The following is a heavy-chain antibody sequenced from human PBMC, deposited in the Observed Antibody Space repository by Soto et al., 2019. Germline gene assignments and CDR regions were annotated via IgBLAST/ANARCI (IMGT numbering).Heavy chain of an antibody. V-gene: IGHV5-51*01. Sequence: GESLKISCKGSGYSFTSYWIGWVRQMPGKGLERKGIIYPGDSDTRYSPYIQGQDTITADKSISTAYLLCISLKASYTSMFFFARTSAAGKYYYGMDVWGQGTTVTVSS. D-gene: IGHD6-13*01. J-gene: IGHJ6*02. CDR2: IYPGDSDT. CDR1: GYSFTSYW. CDR3: ARTSAAGKYYYGMDV.